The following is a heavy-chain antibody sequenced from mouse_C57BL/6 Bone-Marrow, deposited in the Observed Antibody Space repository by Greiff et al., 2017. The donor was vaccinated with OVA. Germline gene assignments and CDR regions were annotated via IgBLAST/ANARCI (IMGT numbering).Heavy chain of an antibody. CDR3: ARSLYYYWYFDV. CDR1: GFTFTDYY. Sequence: EVKVVESGGGLVQPGGSLSLSCAASGFTFTDYYMSWVRQPPGKALEWLGFIRNKANGYTTEYSASVKGRFTISRDNSQSILYLQMNALRAEDSATYYCARSLYYYWYFDVWGTGTTVTVSS. J-gene: IGHJ1*03. CDR2: IRNKANGYTT. D-gene: IGHD2-1*01. V-gene: IGHV7-3*01.